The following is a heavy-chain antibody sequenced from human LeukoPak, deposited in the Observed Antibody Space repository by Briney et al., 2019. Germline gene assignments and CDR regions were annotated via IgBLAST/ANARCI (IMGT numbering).Heavy chain of an antibody. V-gene: IGHV4-34*01. J-gene: IGHJ5*02. Sequence: SETLSLTCAVYGGSFSGYYWSWIRQPPGKGLEWIGEINHSGSTNYNPSLKSRVTISVDTSKNQFSLKLSSVTAADTAVYYCARVVHHLYYDFWSGYYQRNWFDPWGQGTLVTVSS. CDR3: ARVVHHLYYDFWSGYYQRNWFDP. D-gene: IGHD3-3*01. CDR1: GGSFSGYY. CDR2: INHSGST.